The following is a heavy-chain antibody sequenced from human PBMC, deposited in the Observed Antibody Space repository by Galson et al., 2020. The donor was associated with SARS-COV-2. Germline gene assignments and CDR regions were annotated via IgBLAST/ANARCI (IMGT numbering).Heavy chain of an antibody. J-gene: IGHJ6*02. Sequence: SETLSLTCALYGVSITSNNWWIWVRQTPGRGLAWNGEIHHGRSPNYNPSLRSRVTISIDTSKNQFSLRLNSVTAADTAVYFCARDPRAYDNALLYYGVDVWGQGTSVTVTS. CDR3: ARDPRAYDNALLYYGVDV. D-gene: IGHD3-16*01. V-gene: IGHV4-4*02. CDR2: IHHGRSP. CDR1: GVSITSNNW.